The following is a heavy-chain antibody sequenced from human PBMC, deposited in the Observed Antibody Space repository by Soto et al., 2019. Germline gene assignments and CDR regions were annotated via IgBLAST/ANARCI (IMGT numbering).Heavy chain of an antibody. J-gene: IGHJ6*02. CDR1: GGSVSSGSDY. CDR2: TYYSGST. V-gene: IGHV4-61*01. Sequence: SETLSLTCTVSGGSVSSGSDYWSWLRQPPGKGLEWIGYTYYSGSTNYNPSLKSRVTISVDTSKNQFSLKLSSVTAADTAVYYCASTPSGYSYGYFYYGMDVWGQGTTVPVSS. CDR3: ASTPSGYSYGYFYYGMDV. D-gene: IGHD5-18*01.